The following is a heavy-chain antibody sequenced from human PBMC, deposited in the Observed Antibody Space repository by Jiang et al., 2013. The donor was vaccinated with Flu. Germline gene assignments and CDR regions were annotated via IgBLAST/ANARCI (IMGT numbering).Heavy chain of an antibody. CDR1: GYTFTAYY. CDR2: INPNTGVT. CDR3: ARDGAGTIYWYFDL. J-gene: IGHJ2*01. V-gene: IGHV1-2*04. Sequence: SGYTFTAYYIHWVRQAPGQGLEWMGWINPNTGVTNYAQKFQGWVTMTRDTSISTAYMELSRLKSDDTAVYYCARDGAGTIYWYFDLWGRGALVTVSS. D-gene: IGHD6-19*01.